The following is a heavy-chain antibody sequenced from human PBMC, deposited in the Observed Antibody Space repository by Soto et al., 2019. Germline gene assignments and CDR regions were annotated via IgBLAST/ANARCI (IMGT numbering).Heavy chain of an antibody. J-gene: IGHJ3*02. CDR1: GYTSTSYD. Sequence: ASVKVSCKASGYTSTSYDINWVRQATGQGLEWMGWMNPNSGNTGYAQKFQGRVTMTRNTSISTAYMELSSLRSEDTAVYYCALVLRYFDWLLYRAGAFDIWGQGTMVTVSS. CDR3: ALVLRYFDWLLYRAGAFDI. V-gene: IGHV1-8*01. D-gene: IGHD3-9*01. CDR2: MNPNSGNT.